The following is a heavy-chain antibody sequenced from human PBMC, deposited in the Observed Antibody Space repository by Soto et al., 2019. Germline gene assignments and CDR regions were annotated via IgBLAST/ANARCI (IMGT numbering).Heavy chain of an antibody. J-gene: IGHJ4*02. V-gene: IGHV3-23*01. D-gene: IGHD2-15*01. CDR1: GFTFSSYA. Sequence: GGSLRLSCAGSGFTFSSYAMNWVRQAPGKGLEWVSGISGSGGSTYYADSVKGRFTISRDNSKNTLYLQMTSLRAEDTAVYYCAKGSYCSGGICYDIYRTHFDYWGQGILVTVSS. CDR3: AKGSYCSGGICYDIYRTHFDY. CDR2: ISGSGGST.